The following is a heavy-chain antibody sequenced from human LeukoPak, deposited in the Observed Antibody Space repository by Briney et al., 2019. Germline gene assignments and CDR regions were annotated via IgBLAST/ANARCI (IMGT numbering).Heavy chain of an antibody. J-gene: IGHJ4*02. CDR1: GYTFTSYY. CDR3: ARSVIYGDYEPNFDY. CDR2: INPSGGST. Sequence: ASVKVSCKASGYTFTSYYMHWVRQAPGQGLEWMGIINPSGGSTSYAQKFQGRVTMTRDMSTSTVYMELSSLRSEDTAVYYCARSVIYGDYEPNFDYWGQGTLATVSS. V-gene: IGHV1-46*01. D-gene: IGHD4-17*01.